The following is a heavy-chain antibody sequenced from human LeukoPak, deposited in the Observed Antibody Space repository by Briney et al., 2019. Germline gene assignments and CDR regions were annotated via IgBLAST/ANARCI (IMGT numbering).Heavy chain of an antibody. Sequence: SETLSLTCTVSGGSICSYYWSWIRQPAGKGLEWIGCIYTSGSTNYNPSLKSRVTMSVDTSKNQFSLKLSSVTAADTAVYYCAGEERYAYFDYWGQGTLVTVSS. CDR2: IYTSGST. V-gene: IGHV4-4*07. CDR1: GGSICSYY. CDR3: AGEERYAYFDY. J-gene: IGHJ4*02. D-gene: IGHD1-1*01.